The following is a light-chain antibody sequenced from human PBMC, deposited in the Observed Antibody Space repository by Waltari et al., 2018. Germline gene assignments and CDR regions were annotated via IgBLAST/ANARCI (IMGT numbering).Light chain of an antibody. CDR2: EVS. CDR1: SXDXGGYNY. V-gene: IGLV2-14*01. Sequence: HSALTQPASVSXSPGQSITISCTGTSXDXGGYNYVSWYQQHPGKAPKLMIYEVSNRPSGVSNRFSGSKSGNTASLTISGLQAXDEADYYCSSYTSSSTXVXGGGTKLTVL. J-gene: IGLJ2*01. CDR3: SSYTSSSTXV.